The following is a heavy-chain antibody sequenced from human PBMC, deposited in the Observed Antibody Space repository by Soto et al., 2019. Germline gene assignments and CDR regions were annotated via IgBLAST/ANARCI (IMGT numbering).Heavy chain of an antibody. Sequence: PGGSLRLSCAASGFTFSSYSMNWVRQAPGKGLEWVSYISGSGSSISYADSVKGRFTISRDNVKNSLYLQMNSLTAEDTAVFYCARTKGVFDYWGQGALVTVSS. CDR1: GFTFSSYS. CDR2: ISGSGSSI. J-gene: IGHJ4*02. CDR3: ARTKGVFDY. V-gene: IGHV3-48*04.